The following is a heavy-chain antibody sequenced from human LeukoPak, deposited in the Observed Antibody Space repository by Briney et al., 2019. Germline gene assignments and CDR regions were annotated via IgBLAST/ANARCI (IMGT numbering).Heavy chain of an antibody. Sequence: GGSLRLSCAASGFTFSSYSMNWVRQAPGKGLEWVSCISSSGTKYYADSVKGRFTTSRDSGKSSLFLEMNSLRDEDTAVYYCARGPSSSSWSRFDPWGQGTLVTVSS. V-gene: IGHV3-48*02. CDR2: ISSSGTK. D-gene: IGHD6-13*01. CDR3: ARGPSSSSWSRFDP. J-gene: IGHJ5*02. CDR1: GFTFSSYS.